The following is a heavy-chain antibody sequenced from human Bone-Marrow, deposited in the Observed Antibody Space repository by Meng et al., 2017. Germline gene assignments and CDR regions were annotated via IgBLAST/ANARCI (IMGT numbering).Heavy chain of an antibody. V-gene: IGHV3-15*01. CDR1: GFYFNNAW. D-gene: IGHD1-26*01. J-gene: IGHJ4*02. CDR3: TWDDKAVSDY. Sequence: EVHLVEAGGDLVKPWGSLRPSCAASGFYFNNAWMSWVRQAPGKGLEWVGRIKSNTDGGTAEYAAPVTGRFTISRDDSKSTLYLQMSGLRIDDTGVYYCTWDDKAVSDYWGQGTLVTVFS. CDR2: IKSNTDGGTA.